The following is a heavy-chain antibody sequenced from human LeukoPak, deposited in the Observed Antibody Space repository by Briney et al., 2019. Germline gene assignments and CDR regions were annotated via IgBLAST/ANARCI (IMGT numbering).Heavy chain of an antibody. CDR3: AKDMGPFSGSYYRD. CDR1: GFPFSSYW. J-gene: IGHJ4*02. Sequence: GGSLRLSCVASGFPFSSYWMTWVRQAPGKGLEWVANIKQDGSKKSYVDSVKGRFTVSRDNAKNSLYLQMNSLRAEDTALYYCAKDMGPFSGSYYRDWGQGTLVTVSS. CDR2: IKQDGSKK. D-gene: IGHD1-26*01. V-gene: IGHV3-7*03.